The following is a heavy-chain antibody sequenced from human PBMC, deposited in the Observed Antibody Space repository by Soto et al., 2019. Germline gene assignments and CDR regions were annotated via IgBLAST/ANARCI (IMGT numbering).Heavy chain of an antibody. Sequence: SETLSLTCSVYGGSFSGYYWSWIRQPPGKGLEWIGEINHSGSTNYNPSLKSRVTISVDTSKNQFSLKLSSVTAADTAVYYCARGFDDILTGYFFVYYYGMDVWGQGTTVTVSS. CDR1: GGSFSGYY. J-gene: IGHJ6*02. CDR2: INHSGST. D-gene: IGHD3-9*01. V-gene: IGHV4-34*01. CDR3: ARGFDDILTGYFFVYYYGMDV.